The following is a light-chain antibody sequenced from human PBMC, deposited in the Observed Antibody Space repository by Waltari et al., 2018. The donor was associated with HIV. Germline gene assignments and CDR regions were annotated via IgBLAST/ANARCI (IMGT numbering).Light chain of an antibody. Sequence: QSVLTQPPSASGTPGQRVTISCSGSSSNIGSNYIYWYQQLPGTAPKLLIYRNNQRPSGVPDRFSGSKSGTSASLAISGLRSEEEADYSCAAWDDSLSGWVVGGGTKLTVL. CDR1: SSNIGSNY. CDR3: AAWDDSLSGWV. V-gene: IGLV1-47*01. CDR2: RNN. J-gene: IGLJ3*02.